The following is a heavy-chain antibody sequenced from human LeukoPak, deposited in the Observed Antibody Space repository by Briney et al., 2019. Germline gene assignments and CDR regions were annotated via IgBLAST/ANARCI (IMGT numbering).Heavy chain of an antibody. CDR2: IKEDGSEK. D-gene: IGHD1-14*01. CDR3: ARNRLNIDY. J-gene: IGHJ4*02. Sequence: GGSLRLSGAASGFTFSSHWMSWVRQAPGKGLEWVANIKEDGSEKYYVDSVKGRFTISRDNAKNSLYLQMNSLRAEDTAVYYCARNRLNIDYWGQGTLVTVSS. V-gene: IGHV3-7*01. CDR1: GFTFSSHW.